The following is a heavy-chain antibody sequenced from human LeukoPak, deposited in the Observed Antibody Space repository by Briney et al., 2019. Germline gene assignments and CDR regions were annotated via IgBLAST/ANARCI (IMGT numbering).Heavy chain of an antibody. Sequence: GGSLRLSCAASGFTFSSYWMSWVRQAPGKGLEWVANIKQDGSEKYYVDSVKGRFTISRDNAKNSLYLQMNSLRAEDTAVYYCARTYCSSTNCPLDYWGQGTLVTVSS. D-gene: IGHD2-2*01. CDR1: GFTFSSYW. CDR3: ARTYCSSTNCPLDY. CDR2: IKQDGSEK. V-gene: IGHV3-7*01. J-gene: IGHJ4*02.